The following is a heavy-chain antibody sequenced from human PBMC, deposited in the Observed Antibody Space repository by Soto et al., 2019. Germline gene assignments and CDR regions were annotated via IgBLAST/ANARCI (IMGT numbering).Heavy chain of an antibody. J-gene: IGHJ6*02. CDR3: TRAEQYYGFCMDV. V-gene: IGHV3-49*04. CDR2: IRSKAYGGTT. Sequence: SLRLSCTASGFTFGDYAMSWVRQAPGKGLEWVGFIRSKAYGGTTEYAASVKGRFTISRDDSKSIAYLQMNSLKTEDTAVYYCTRAEQYYGFCMDVWGQGTTVTVSS. CDR1: GFTFGDYA. D-gene: IGHD3-3*01.